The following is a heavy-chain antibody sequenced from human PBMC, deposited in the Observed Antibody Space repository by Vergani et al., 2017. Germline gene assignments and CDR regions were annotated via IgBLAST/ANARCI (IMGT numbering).Heavy chain of an antibody. CDR1: GGTFSSYT. CDR2: IIPILGIA. V-gene: IGHV1-69*08. CDR3: ARELGCSGGSCYSGYYYYGMDV. Sequence: QVQLVQSGAEVKKPGSSVKVSCKASGGTFSSYTISWVRQAPGQGLEWMGRIIPILGIANYAQKFQGRVTNTADKSTSTAYMERSSLRSEDTAVYYCARELGCSGGSCYSGYYYYGMDVWGQGP. J-gene: IGHJ6*01. D-gene: IGHD2-15*01.